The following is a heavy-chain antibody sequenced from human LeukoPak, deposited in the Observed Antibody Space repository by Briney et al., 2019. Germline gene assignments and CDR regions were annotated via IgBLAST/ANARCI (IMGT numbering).Heavy chain of an antibody. D-gene: IGHD3-22*01. J-gene: IGHJ4*02. CDR3: ARVTGIRRGYGLDY. CDR2: INPNSGGT. V-gene: IGHV1-2*02. Sequence: ASVKVSCKASGYTFTGYYMHWVRQAPGQGLEWMGWINPNSGGTNYAQKFQGRVTMTRDTSISTAYMELSRLRSDETAVYYCARVTGIRRGYGLDYWGQGTLVTVSS. CDR1: GYTFTGYY.